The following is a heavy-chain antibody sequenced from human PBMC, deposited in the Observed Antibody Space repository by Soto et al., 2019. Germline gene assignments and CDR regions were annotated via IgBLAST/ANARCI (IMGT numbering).Heavy chain of an antibody. D-gene: IGHD4-17*01. J-gene: IGHJ4*02. V-gene: IGHV3-21*01. CDR2: ISSSSSYI. Sequence: EVQLVESGGGPVKPGGSLRLSCAASGFTFSSYSMNWVRQAPGKGLEWVSSISSSSSYIYYADSVKGRFTISRDNAKNSLYLQMNSLRAEDTAVYYCARGRGDYATKGRAYFDYWGQGTLVTVSS. CDR1: GFTFSSYS. CDR3: ARGRGDYATKGRAYFDY.